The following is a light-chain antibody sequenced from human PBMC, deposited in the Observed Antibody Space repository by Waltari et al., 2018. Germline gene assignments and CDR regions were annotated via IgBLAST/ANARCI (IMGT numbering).Light chain of an antibody. J-gene: IGKJ2*01. CDR1: QSVSYSSNNKNY. V-gene: IGKV4-1*01. CDR3: QQYYSTPYT. CDR2: WAS. Sequence: DIVMTQSPDSLAVSLGERATINCKSSQSVSYSSNNKNYLAWHQQKPGQPPKLLLYWASTRESGVPDRFSGSGSGTDFTLTISTLQAEDVAIYYCQQYYSTPYTFGQGTKLEIK.